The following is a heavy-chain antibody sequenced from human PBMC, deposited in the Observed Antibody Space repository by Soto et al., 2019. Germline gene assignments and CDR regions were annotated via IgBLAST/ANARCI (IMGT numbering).Heavy chain of an antibody. D-gene: IGHD3-22*01. Sequence: QVHLVESGGGVVQSGRSLRLSCAASGFAFSSYGMHWVRQAPGKGLEWVAVISYDGSHKYYTDSGKGRFTISRDNSKHTLYLQLNSLRAVDTAVYYCAKCLNYYDTSGPIVNYYYYGMDVWGQGTTVTVSS. CDR1: GFAFSSYG. J-gene: IGHJ6*02. V-gene: IGHV3-30*18. CDR3: AKCLNYYDTSGPIVNYYYYGMDV. CDR2: ISYDGSHK.